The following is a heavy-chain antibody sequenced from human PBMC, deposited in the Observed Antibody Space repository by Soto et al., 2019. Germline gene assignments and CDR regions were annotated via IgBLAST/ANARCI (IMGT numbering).Heavy chain of an antibody. CDR1: GVSISSYY. J-gene: IGHJ4*02. D-gene: IGHD7-27*01. CDR3: ARRWGRTFDY. V-gene: IGHV4-59*08. Sequence: SEALSLTCTVSGVSISSYYWSWIRQPPGKGLEWIGYIYYSGSTNYNPSLKSRVTISVDTSKNQFSLKLSSVTAADTAVYYCARRWGRTFDYWGQGTLVTVSS. CDR2: IYYSGST.